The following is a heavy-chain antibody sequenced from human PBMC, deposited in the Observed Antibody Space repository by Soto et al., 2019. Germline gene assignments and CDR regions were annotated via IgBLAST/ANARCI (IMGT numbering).Heavy chain of an antibody. D-gene: IGHD3-10*01. CDR1: GFTVSSNY. Sequence: EVLLVESGGGLVQPGGSLRLSCAASGFTVSSNYMNWVRQAPGKGLEWVSAIYSGGSTYYADSVKGRFTISGDNSKNTVFLQMNSLRAEDTAVYYCARDSFGANYFDYWGQGTLVTVSS. CDR3: ARDSFGANYFDY. CDR2: IYSGGST. V-gene: IGHV3-66*01. J-gene: IGHJ4*02.